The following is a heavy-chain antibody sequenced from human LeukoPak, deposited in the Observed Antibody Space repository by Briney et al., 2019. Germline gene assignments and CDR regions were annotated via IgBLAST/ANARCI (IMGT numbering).Heavy chain of an antibody. CDR2: IWYDGSNK. D-gene: IGHD2-2*01. Sequence: GGSLRLSCAASGFTFSSYGMHWARQASAKGLVWVAVIWYDGSNKYYADSLKGRFTISRDNSKNTLYLQMNSLRAEDTAVYYCARDPQYCSSTSCLSLPDYWGQGTLVTASS. CDR3: ARDPQYCSSTSCLSLPDY. V-gene: IGHV3-33*01. J-gene: IGHJ4*02. CDR1: GFTFSSYG.